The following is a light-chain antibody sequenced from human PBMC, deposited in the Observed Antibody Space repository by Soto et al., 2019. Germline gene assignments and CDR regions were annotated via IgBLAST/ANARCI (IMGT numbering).Light chain of an antibody. CDR2: GAS. Sequence: EIVLTQSPGTMSLSPGERVTLSCRASQTVTRSYLAWYQQKPGQAPRLLIYGASIRATGIPDRFSGSGSGTDFTLTISRLEAEDFAVYYCQQYGSSFVTFGQVTKVDIK. J-gene: IGKJ1*01. CDR1: QTVTRSY. V-gene: IGKV3-20*01. CDR3: QQYGSSFVT.